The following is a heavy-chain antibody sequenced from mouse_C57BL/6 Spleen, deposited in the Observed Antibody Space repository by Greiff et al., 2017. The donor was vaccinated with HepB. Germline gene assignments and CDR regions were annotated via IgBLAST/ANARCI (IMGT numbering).Heavy chain of an antibody. CDR3: ASSHYYGSSWDYAMDY. Sequence: QVQLKESGPGLVQPSQSLSITCTVSGFSLTSYGVHWVRQSPGKGLEWLGVIWSGGSTDYNAAFISRLSISKDNSKSQVFFKMNSLQADDTAIYYCASSHYYGSSWDYAMDYWGQGTSVTVSS. D-gene: IGHD1-1*01. J-gene: IGHJ4*01. V-gene: IGHV2-2*01. CDR2: IWSGGST. CDR1: GFSLTSYG.